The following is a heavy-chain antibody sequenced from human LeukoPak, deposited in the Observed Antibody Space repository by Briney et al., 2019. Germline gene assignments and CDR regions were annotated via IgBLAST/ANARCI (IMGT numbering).Heavy chain of an antibody. CDR1: GDSISIGSYY. D-gene: IGHD3-3*01. J-gene: IGHJ3*02. V-gene: IGHV4-61*02. CDR3: ARGGLNYDFWSGYYSAFDI. Sequence: SQTLSLTCTVSGDSISIGSYYWSWIRQPAGKGLEWIGRMNTTGYTKYNPSLKSRVTISVDTSNNQFSLKLSSVTAADTAVYYCARGGLNYDFWSGYYSAFDIWGQGTMVTVSS. CDR2: MNTTGYT.